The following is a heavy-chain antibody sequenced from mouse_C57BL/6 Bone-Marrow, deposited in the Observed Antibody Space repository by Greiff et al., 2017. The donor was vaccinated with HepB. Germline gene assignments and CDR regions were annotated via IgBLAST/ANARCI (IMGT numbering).Heavy chain of an antibody. CDR3: TTPLGRGFDY. Sequence: EVQLQQSGAELVRPGASVKLSCTASGFNIKDDYMHWVKQRPEQGLEWIGWIDPENGDTEYASKFQGKATITADTSSNTAYLQLSSLTSEDTAVYYCTTPLGRGFDYWGQGTTLTVSS. J-gene: IGHJ2*01. V-gene: IGHV14-4*01. D-gene: IGHD4-1*01. CDR2: IDPENGDT. CDR1: GFNIKDDY.